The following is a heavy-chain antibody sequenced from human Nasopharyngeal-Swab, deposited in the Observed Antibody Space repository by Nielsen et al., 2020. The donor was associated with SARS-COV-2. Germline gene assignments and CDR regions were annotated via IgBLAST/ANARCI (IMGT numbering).Heavy chain of an antibody. Sequence: SLKISCAASGFTVSNNYMTWVRQPPGKGLEWVSTIYSDDTTYYADSVKGRFTISRHHSENTLFLQMNSLRAEDRAVYYCARGLSRSDIWGGTSLPYCGMDVWGQGTTVTVSS. CDR3: ARGLSRSDIWGGTSLPYCGMDV. CDR2: IYSDDTT. J-gene: IGHJ6*02. V-gene: IGHV3-53*04. CDR1: GFTVSNNY. D-gene: IGHD3-3*01.